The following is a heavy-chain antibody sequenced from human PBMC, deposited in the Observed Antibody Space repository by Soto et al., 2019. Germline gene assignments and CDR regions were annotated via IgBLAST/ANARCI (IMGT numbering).Heavy chain of an antibody. Sequence: QVQLVQSGGEVKKPGASVRVSCEASGYRFTTFGISWVRQAPGQGLEWMAWINPYNGNTNYAQRVQDRVIVTADTSSHTAFMELTSVGFDDTALYYCARSPRISRAGDVWGNGTTVTVSS. CDR1: GYRFTTFG. CDR2: INPYNGNT. V-gene: IGHV1-18*01. J-gene: IGHJ6*04. D-gene: IGHD3-10*01. CDR3: ARSPRISRAGDV.